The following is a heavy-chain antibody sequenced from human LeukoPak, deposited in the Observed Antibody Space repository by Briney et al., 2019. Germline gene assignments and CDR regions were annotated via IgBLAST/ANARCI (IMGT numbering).Heavy chain of an antibody. V-gene: IGHV3-74*01. CDR3: ARGGWLRPVGMDV. CDR1: XFXXXSXX. D-gene: IGHD3-22*01. Sequence: XLXCAAXXFXXXSXXMHXVXQXXXXXXXXXXRINSDGSSTSYADSVKGRFTISRDNAKNTLYLQMNSLRAEDTAVYYCARGGWLRPVGMDVWGQGTTVTVSS. J-gene: IGHJ6*02. CDR2: INSDGSST.